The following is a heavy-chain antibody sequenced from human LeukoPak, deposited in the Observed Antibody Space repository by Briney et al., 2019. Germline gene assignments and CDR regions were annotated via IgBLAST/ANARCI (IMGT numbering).Heavy chain of an antibody. Sequence: GGSLRLSCAASGFTFSSYGMHWVRQAPGKGLEWVAVIWYDGSNKYYADSAKGRFTISRDNSKDTLYLQMNSLRAEDTAVYYCAKGVGNAFDIWGQGTMVTVSS. V-gene: IGHV3-33*06. D-gene: IGHD3-10*01. CDR2: IWYDGSNK. CDR1: GFTFSSYG. CDR3: AKGVGNAFDI. J-gene: IGHJ3*02.